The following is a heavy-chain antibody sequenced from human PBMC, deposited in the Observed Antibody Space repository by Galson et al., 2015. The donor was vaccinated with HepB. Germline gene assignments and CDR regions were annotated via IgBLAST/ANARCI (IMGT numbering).Heavy chain of an antibody. CDR1: GYTFTSYA. J-gene: IGHJ3*02. D-gene: IGHD2-2*02. CDR2: INAGNGNT. V-gene: IGHV1-3*01. CDR3: ARDTLGYCSSTSCYRGDAFDI. Sequence: SVKVSCKASGYTFTSYAMHWVRQAPGQGLEWMGWINAGNGNTKYSQKFQGRVTITRDTSASTAYMELSSLRSEDTAVYYCARDTLGYCSSTSCYRGDAFDIWGQGTMVTVSS.